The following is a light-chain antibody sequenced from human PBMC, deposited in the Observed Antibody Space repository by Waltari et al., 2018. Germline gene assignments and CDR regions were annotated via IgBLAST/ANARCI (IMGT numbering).Light chain of an antibody. J-gene: IGLJ1*01. CDR1: SIRSYY. CDR3: NSRDSSGNHYV. V-gene: IGLV3-19*01. CDR2: GKN. Sequence: SSELTQDPAVSVALGQTVRITCQGDSIRSYYASWYQQKPGQSPALVIDGKNNRPSGLPHRFDGSRSGNTASLTITGAQTEDQADYYCNSRDSSGNHYVFGTGTKVTVL.